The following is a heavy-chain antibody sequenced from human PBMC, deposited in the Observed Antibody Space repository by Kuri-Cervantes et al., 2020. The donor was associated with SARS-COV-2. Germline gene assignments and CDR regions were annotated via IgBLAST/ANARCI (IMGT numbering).Heavy chain of an antibody. Sequence: GESLKISCAVSGFTFSSYGMHWVRQAPGKGLEWVAVIWFDGSHKYYADSVKGRFSISRDNSKNMLYLQMNSLRAEDTAVYYCAKIGTQYCSAGSCYVDYWGQGTLVTVSS. CDR1: GFTFSSYG. CDR3: AKIGTQYCSAGSCYVDY. J-gene: IGHJ4*02. D-gene: IGHD2-15*01. CDR2: IWFDGSHK. V-gene: IGHV3-33*06.